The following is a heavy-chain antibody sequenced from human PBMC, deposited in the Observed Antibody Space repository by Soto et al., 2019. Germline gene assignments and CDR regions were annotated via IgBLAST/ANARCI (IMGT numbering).Heavy chain of an antibody. CDR1: GFAFSSYA. Sequence: EVQLLESGGGLVQPGGSLRLSCAASGFAFSSYAMSWVRQAPGKGLEWVSAITSSGDTTHYRDSVKGRFTISRDNAKNTLHLQMNSLRAKDTAVYYCAKRYYYDNSGLWDYWGQGTLVTVSS. CDR2: ITSSGDTT. V-gene: IGHV3-23*01. J-gene: IGHJ4*02. D-gene: IGHD3-22*01. CDR3: AKRYYYDNSGLWDY.